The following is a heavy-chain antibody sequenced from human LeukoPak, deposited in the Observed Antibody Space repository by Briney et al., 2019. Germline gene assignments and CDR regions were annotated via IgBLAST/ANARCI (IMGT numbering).Heavy chain of an antibody. Sequence: SETLSLTCTVSGGSVSSDTYYWSSIRQPPGKGLDWIAYIYYRGRSNYNPSLKSRVTISVDTSKNQFSLRLSSVTAADTAVYYCARKIWGDPYGSDICGQGTMVTVSS. J-gene: IGHJ3*02. V-gene: IGHV4-61*01. CDR2: IYYRGRS. CDR3: ARKIWGDPYGSDI. CDR1: GGSVSSDTYY. D-gene: IGHD3-16*01.